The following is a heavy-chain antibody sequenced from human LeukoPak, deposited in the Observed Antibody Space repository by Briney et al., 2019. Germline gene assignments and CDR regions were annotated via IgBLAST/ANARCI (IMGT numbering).Heavy chain of an antibody. Sequence: SETLSLTCTVSGGSINNYYWSWVRQPAGKGLEWIGRIYSSGSTNNNPSLKSRVTMSVDTSKNQSSLKLSSVTAADTAVYYCARVGDYALKDWGQGILVTVSS. CDR2: IYSSGST. CDR1: GGSINNYY. D-gene: IGHD3-16*01. J-gene: IGHJ4*02. CDR3: ARVGDYALKD. V-gene: IGHV4-4*07.